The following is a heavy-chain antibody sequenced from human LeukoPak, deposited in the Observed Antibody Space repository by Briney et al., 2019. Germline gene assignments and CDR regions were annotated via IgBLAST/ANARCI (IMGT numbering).Heavy chain of an antibody. CDR2: MNPNSGNT. D-gene: IGHD3-10*01. CDR1: GYTFTSYD. J-gene: IGHJ6*03. Sequence: ASVKVSCKASGYTFTSYDINWVRQATGQGLEWMGWMNPNSGNTGYAQKFQGRVTMTRNTSISTAYMELSSLRSEDTAVYYCARAPYYGSTIYYYMDVWGKGTTVTVSS. CDR3: ARAPYYGSTIYYYMDV. V-gene: IGHV1-8*01.